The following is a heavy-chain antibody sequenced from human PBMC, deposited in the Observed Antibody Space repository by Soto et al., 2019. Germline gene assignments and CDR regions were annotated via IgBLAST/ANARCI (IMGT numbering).Heavy chain of an antibody. CDR2: INHSGST. J-gene: IGHJ4*02. CDR3: ARDKITCLFDY. Sequence: PSETLSLTCAVYGGSFSGYYWTWIRQPPGTGLEWIGEINHSGSTNYNPSLKSRVTISVDTSKNQFSLKLTSVTAADTAVYYCARDKITCLFDYWGQGTLVPVSS. D-gene: IGHD3-10*01. CDR1: GGSFSGYY. V-gene: IGHV4-34*01.